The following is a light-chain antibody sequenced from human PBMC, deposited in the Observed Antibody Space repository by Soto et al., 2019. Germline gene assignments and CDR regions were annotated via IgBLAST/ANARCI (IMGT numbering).Light chain of an antibody. CDR1: SSNIGAGYD. Sequence: QLVLTQPPSVSGAPGQRVTISCTGSSSNIGAGYDVHWYQQLPGTAPKLLIYGNSNRPSGVPDRFSGSKSGTSASLAITGLQAEDEADYYCQSYDSSLNGVVFGGGTQLTVL. CDR3: QSYDSSLNGVV. V-gene: IGLV1-40*01. CDR2: GNS. J-gene: IGLJ2*01.